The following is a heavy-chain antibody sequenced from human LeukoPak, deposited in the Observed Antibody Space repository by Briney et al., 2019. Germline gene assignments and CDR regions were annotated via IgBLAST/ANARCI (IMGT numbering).Heavy chain of an antibody. CDR2: IYYSRST. CDR3: ARHNRDFWSGYPNWFDP. V-gene: IGHV4-59*08. J-gene: IGHJ5*02. CDR1: GGSISSYF. Sequence: SETLSLTCTVSGGSISSYFWSWIRQPPGKGLEWIGYIYYSRSTYYNPSLKSRVTISVDTSKNQFSLKLSSVTLADTAVYYCARHNRDFWSGYPNWFDPWGQGTLVTVSS. D-gene: IGHD3-3*01.